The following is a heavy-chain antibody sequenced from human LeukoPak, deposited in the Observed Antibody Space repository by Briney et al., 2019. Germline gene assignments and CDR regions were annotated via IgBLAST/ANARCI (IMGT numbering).Heavy chain of an antibody. D-gene: IGHD5-24*01. Sequence: SETLSLTCAVYGGSLSGYTWSWIRQPPGKGVEWIGEINHSGSTDYNPSLRSRVTMSVDTSRNQFSLKLNSVTAADAAVYYCVRADGRDGYRGLVDYWGQGTLVTVSA. J-gene: IGHJ4*02. V-gene: IGHV4-34*01. CDR2: INHSGST. CDR1: GGSLSGYT. CDR3: VRADGRDGYRGLVDY.